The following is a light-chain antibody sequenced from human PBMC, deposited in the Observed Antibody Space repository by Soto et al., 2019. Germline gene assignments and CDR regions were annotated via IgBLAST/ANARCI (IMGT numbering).Light chain of an antibody. CDR1: SSNIGRNT. J-gene: IGLJ3*02. CDR3: AAWDDSLSGPV. CDR2: GNN. Sequence: VLTQPPSASGTPGQRVTISCSGSSSNIGRNTVNWYQQFPGTAPKLLIYGNNQRPSGVPDRFYGSKSGTSASLAISGLQSEDEADYYCAAWDDSLSGPVFGGGTKVTVL. V-gene: IGLV1-44*01.